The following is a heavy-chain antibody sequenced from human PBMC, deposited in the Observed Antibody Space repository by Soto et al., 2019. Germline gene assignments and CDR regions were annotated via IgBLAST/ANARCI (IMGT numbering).Heavy chain of an antibody. CDR1: GGSFSGYY. V-gene: IGHV4-34*01. CDR2: INHSGST. D-gene: IGHD6-13*01. J-gene: IGHJ4*02. Sequence: SDTLSLTCAVYGGSFSGYYWSWIRQPPGKGLEWIGEINHSGSTNYNPSLKSRVTISVDTSKNQFSLKLSSVTAADTAVYYCERLTAAGRYFDYWGQGALVTVSS. CDR3: ERLTAAGRYFDY.